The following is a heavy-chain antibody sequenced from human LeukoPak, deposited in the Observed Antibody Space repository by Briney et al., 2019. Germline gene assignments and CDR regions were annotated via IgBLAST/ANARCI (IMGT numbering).Heavy chain of an antibody. V-gene: IGHV3-7*01. D-gene: IGHD3-9*01. J-gene: IGHJ4*02. CDR1: GFTFSRHW. Sequence: GGSLRLSCAASGFTFSRHWMSWVRQTPGKGLERVAHMNQDGSAIYYVDSVRGRFTISRDNAKNSLCLQMTGLTVADTAVYYCARTVPGYPDDYFDYWGQGTLVTVSS. CDR2: MNQDGSAI. CDR3: ARTVPGYPDDYFDY.